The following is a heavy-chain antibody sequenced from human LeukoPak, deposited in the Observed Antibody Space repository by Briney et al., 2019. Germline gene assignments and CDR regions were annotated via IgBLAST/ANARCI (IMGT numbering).Heavy chain of an antibody. CDR1: GGSISSYY. D-gene: IGHD3-16*02. V-gene: IGHV4-59*01. CDR2: IYYSGST. J-gene: IGHJ3*02. CDR3: ARDFAPALGYDYVWGSYRQEGAFDI. Sequence: SETLSLTCTVSGGSISSYYWSWIRQPPGKGLELSGYIYYSGSTNYNPSLKSRVTISVDTSKNQFSLKLSSVTAADTAVYYCARDFAPALGYDYVWGSYRQEGAFDIWGQGTMVTVSS.